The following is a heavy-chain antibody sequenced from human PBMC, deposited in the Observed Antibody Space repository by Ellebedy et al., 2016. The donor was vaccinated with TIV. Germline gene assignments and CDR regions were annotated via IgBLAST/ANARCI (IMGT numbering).Heavy chain of an antibody. CDR2: IHYSGST. J-gene: IGHJ4*02. CDR1: GASISNGDYY. Sequence: MPSETLSLTCTVSGASISNGDYYWSWIRQPPGKGLEWIAFIHYSGSTYYKASLQSRITMSVDMSKNHFSLNLTSMTAADTAVYYCARAPRITVTTNYFDYWGQGILVTVSS. V-gene: IGHV4-30-4*01. CDR3: ARAPRITVTTNYFDY. D-gene: IGHD3-16*01.